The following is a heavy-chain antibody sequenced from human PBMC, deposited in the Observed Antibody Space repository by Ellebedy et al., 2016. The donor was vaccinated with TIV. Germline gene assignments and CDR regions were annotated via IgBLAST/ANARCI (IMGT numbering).Heavy chain of an antibody. V-gene: IGHV4-59*08. CDR1: GGSISSYY. CDR3: ARLLSHYFDY. D-gene: IGHD2/OR15-2a*01. CDR2: IYYSGST. J-gene: IGHJ4*02. Sequence: MPSETLSLTCTVSGGSISSYYWSWIRQPPGKGLEWIGSIYYSGSTNYNPSLKSRVIISVDTSKNQFSLKLSSVTAADTAVYYCARLLSHYFDYWGQGTLVTVSS.